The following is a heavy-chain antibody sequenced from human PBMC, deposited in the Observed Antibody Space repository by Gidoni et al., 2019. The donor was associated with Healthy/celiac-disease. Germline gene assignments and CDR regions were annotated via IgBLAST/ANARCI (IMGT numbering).Heavy chain of an antibody. D-gene: IGHD6-6*01. CDR3: ATIAARPVTALRGHERNDAFDI. CDR1: GFTFSSDG. Sequence: QVQLVESGGGVVQPGRSLRLSCAASGFTFSSDGMPRVRQATGKGLEWVAVISYDGSNKYYANSVKGRFTISRDNSKNTLYLQMNSLRAEDTAVYYCATIAARPVTALRGHERNDAFDIWGQGTMVTVSS. J-gene: IGHJ3*02. CDR2: ISYDGSNK. V-gene: IGHV3-30*03.